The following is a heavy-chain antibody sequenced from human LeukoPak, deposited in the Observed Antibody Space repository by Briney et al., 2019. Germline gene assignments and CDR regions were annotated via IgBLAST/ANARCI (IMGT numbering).Heavy chain of an antibody. CDR3: AAQYYYDSSGSYYFDY. CDR2: IYTSGST. V-gene: IGHV4-61*02. Sequence: SETLSLTCTVSGGSISSGSYYWSWIRQPAGKGLEWIGRIYTSGSTNYNPSLKNRVTISVDTSKNQFSLKPSSVTAADTAVYYCAAQYYYDSSGSYYFDYWGQGTLVTVSS. CDR1: GGSISSGSYY. J-gene: IGHJ4*02. D-gene: IGHD3-22*01.